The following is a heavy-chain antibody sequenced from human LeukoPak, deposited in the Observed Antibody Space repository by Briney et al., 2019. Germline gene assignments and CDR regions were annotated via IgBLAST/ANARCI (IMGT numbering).Heavy chain of an antibody. CDR3: ARDLQSGGFDAFDI. CDR1: GYTFTAYY. J-gene: IGHJ3*02. D-gene: IGHD1-26*01. V-gene: IGHV1-2*02. CDR2: INPDSGGT. Sequence: ASVKVSCKASGYTFTAYYMHWVRQAPGQGLEWTGWINPDSGGTNYAQKFQGRVTMTRDTSISTGYMELSRLRSDDTAMYYCARDLQSGGFDAFDIWGQGTMVTVSS.